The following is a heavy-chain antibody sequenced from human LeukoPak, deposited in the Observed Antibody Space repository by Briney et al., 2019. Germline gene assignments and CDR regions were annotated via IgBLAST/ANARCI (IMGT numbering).Heavy chain of an antibody. D-gene: IGHD3-16*02. J-gene: IGHJ6*03. CDR1: GGSIGTYY. CDR3: ARHIGGGIEDMDV. V-gene: IGHV4-59*08. CDR2: IYVTGT. Sequence: SETLSLTCTVSGGSIGTYYWSWIRQSPGEGLVWVGYIYVTGTRYNPYLQSRVTISVDRSRNQFVLKMSSVTAADPAVYYCARHIGGGIEDMDVWGKGTKVIVSS.